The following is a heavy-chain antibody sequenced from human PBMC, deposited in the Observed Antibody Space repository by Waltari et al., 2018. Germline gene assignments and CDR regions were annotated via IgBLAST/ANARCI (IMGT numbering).Heavy chain of an antibody. CDR2: VDPEDGEA. V-gene: IGHV1-69-2*01. CDR1: GYTFTDYY. Sequence: EVQLVQSGAEVKKPGATVKISCKASGYTFTDYYMHWVQQAPGKGLEWMGRVDPEDGEAIYADKCEGRVTITADTCTDTAYRELSSVRSEDTAVYYCATDWGYYGSGSYRDYWGQGTLVTVSS. D-gene: IGHD3-10*01. CDR3: ATDWGYYGSGSYRDY. J-gene: IGHJ4*02.